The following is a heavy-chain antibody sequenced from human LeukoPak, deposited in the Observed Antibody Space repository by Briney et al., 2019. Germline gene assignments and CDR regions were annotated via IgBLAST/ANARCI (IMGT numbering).Heavy chain of an antibody. CDR1: GFTFSSYA. V-gene: IGHV3-23*01. D-gene: IGHD1-26*01. CDR2: VSGSGDIT. CDR3: AKKVGGIYAFDM. J-gene: IGHJ3*02. Sequence: PGGSLRLSCAASGFTFSSYAMNWVRQAPGKGLEWASSVSGSGDITFYADSVKGRFTISRDNSKNTLYLQMSSLRAEDTAVYYCAKKVGGIYAFDMWGQGTMVTVSS.